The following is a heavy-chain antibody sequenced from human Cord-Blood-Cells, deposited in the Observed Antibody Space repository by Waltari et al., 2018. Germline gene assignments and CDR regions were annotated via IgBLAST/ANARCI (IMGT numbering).Heavy chain of an antibody. V-gene: IGHV4-4*02. J-gene: IGHJ6*02. Sequence: VQLQESGPGLVKPSGTLSLTCAVSGGSISSSNWWSWVRQPPGKGLEWIGEIYHSGSTNYNPSLKSRVTISVDKSKNQFSLKLSSVTAADTAVYYCARDRRIVATSYYYYYGMDVWGQGTTVTVSS. CDR1: GGSISSSNW. D-gene: IGHD5-12*01. CDR3: ARDRRIVATSYYYYYGMDV. CDR2: IYHSGST.